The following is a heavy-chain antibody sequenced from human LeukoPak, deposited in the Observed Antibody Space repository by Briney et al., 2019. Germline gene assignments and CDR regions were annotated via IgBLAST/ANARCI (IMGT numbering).Heavy chain of an antibody. J-gene: IGHJ4*02. V-gene: IGHV4-59*02. D-gene: IGHD1-26*01. Sequence: PSETLSLTCTVSGGSVSSYYWNWIRQPPGKGLEWIGYIYYSGSTNYNPSLKSRVTISIDTSKNQFSLKLNSVTAAGTAVYYCARWDSGSYFLDYWGQGTLVTVSS. CDR1: GGSVSSYY. CDR3: ARWDSGSYFLDY. CDR2: IYYSGST.